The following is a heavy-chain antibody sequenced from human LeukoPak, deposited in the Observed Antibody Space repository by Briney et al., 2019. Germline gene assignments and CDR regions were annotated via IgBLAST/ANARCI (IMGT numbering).Heavy chain of an antibody. CDR3: ARGGLPKPFDY. V-gene: IGHV3-48*03. J-gene: IGHJ4*02. D-gene: IGHD1-14*01. CDR1: GFTFSSYE. CDR2: ISSSGSII. Sequence: GGSLRLSCAASGFTFSSYEMNWARQAPGKGLEWVSYISSSGSIIYYADSVKGRFTISRDNAKNSLYLQMNSLRAEDTAVYYCARGGLPKPFDYWGQRTLVTVSS.